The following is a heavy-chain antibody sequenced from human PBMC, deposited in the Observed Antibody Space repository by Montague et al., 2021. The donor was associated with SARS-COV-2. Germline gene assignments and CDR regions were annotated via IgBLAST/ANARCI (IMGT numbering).Heavy chain of an antibody. CDR2: IYNSGTT. CDR3: ARTGFYSGYDYSWFDP. J-gene: IGHJ5*02. V-gene: IGHV4-31*03. CDR1: GGSISSGGYC. D-gene: IGHD5-12*01. Sequence: TLSLTCTVSGGSISSGGYCWNWIRQYPGKGLEWIGYIYNSGTTSYSPSLRSRATISIDTSKNLFSLKLTSVTAADTAVYYCARTGFYSGYDYSWFDPWGQGTPVTVSS.